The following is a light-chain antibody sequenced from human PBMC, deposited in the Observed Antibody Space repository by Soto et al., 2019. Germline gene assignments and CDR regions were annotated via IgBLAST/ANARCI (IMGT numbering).Light chain of an antibody. CDR1: QSVSATY. CDR2: GAS. Sequence: EIVLTQSPGTLSLPPGGRATLSCRASQSVSATYLAWYQQRPGRAPRLLIYGASTRAPGIPDRFSGSGSGTDFALTIGRLQPEDFAVYYCQHYASSPMYTFGQGTKLENK. J-gene: IGKJ2*01. V-gene: IGKV3-20*01. CDR3: QHYASSPMYT.